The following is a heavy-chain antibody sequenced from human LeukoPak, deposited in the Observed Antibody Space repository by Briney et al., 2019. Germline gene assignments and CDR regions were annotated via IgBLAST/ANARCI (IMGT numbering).Heavy chain of an antibody. V-gene: IGHV3-49*03. J-gene: IGHJ6*02. CDR1: GFTFGDYA. Sequence: PGGSLRLSCTASGFTFGDYAMSWFRQAPGKGLEWVGFIRSKAYGGATEYAASVKGRFTISRDDSKSIAYLQMNSLKTEDTAVYYCTRDLGEPSLLWFGDDYYYGMDVWGQGTTVTVSS. CDR2: IRSKAYGGAT. D-gene: IGHD3-10*01. CDR3: TRDLGEPSLLWFGDDYYYGMDV.